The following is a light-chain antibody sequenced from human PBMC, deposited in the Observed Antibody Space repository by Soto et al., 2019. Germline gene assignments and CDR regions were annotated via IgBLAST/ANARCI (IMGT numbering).Light chain of an antibody. CDR2: GAS. CDR1: QRVSSSY. Sequence: EIVLTQSPGTLSLSPGGRATLSCRASQRVSSSYLAWYQQKPGQAPRLLIYGASSRATGIPDRFSGSGSGTDFTLTISRLEPEDFAVYYCQQYGSSPYTFGQGTKLEIK. V-gene: IGKV3-20*01. J-gene: IGKJ2*01. CDR3: QQYGSSPYT.